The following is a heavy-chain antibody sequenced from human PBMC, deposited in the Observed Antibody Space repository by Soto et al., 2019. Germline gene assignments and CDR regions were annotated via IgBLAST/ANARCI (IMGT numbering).Heavy chain of an antibody. V-gene: IGHV3-30-3*01. Sequence: SLRLSCAASGFTFSSYAMHWVRQAPGKGLEWVAVISYDGSNKYYADSVKGRFTISRDNSKNTLYLQMNSLRAEDTAVYYCARSTGKDCSSTSCPGSYWGQGTLVTVS. CDR2: ISYDGSNK. J-gene: IGHJ4*02. CDR1: GFTFSSYA. D-gene: IGHD2-2*01. CDR3: ARSTGKDCSSTSCPGSY.